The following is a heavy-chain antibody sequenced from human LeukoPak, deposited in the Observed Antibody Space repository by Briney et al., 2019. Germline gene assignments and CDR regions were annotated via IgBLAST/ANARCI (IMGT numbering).Heavy chain of an antibody. V-gene: IGHV3-48*03. CDR3: ARDSVGGSYYGTYY. Sequence: PGGSLRLSCAASGFTFSSYEMNWVRQAPGKGLEWVSYISSSGSTIYYADSVKGRFTISRDNAKNSLYLQMNSLRAEDTAVYYCARDSVGGSYYGTYYWGQGTLVTVSS. CDR1: GFTFSSYE. D-gene: IGHD1-26*01. CDR2: ISSSGSTI. J-gene: IGHJ4*02.